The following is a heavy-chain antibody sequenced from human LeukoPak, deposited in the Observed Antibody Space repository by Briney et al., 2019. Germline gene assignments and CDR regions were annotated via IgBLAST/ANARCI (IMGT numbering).Heavy chain of an antibody. CDR2: ISGSGGST. V-gene: IGHV3-23*01. CDR3: AKDIPLLRYFDWLPHNWFDP. D-gene: IGHD3-9*01. Sequence: GGSLRLSCAASGFTFSSYAMSWVRQAPGKGLEWVSAISGSGGSTYYADSVKGRFTISRDNSKNTLYLQMNSLRAEDTAVYYCAKDIPLLRYFDWLPHNWFDPWGQGTLVTVSS. J-gene: IGHJ5*02. CDR1: GFTFSSYA.